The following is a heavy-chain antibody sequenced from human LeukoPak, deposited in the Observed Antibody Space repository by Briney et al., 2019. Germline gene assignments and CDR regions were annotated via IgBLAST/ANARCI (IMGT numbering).Heavy chain of an antibody. CDR3: ARVSVLGMVYYYDY. Sequence: PSETLSLTCAVYGGSISTSSHYWGWTRQAPGKGLEWVSSISSIRNYIYYADSVRGRFTISRDNAKNTLYLQMNSLEAEDTAVYYCARVSVLGMVYYYDYWGQGTLVTVSS. D-gene: IGHD2-8*01. V-gene: IGHV3-21*01. CDR1: GGSISTSS. CDR2: ISSIRNYI. J-gene: IGHJ4*02.